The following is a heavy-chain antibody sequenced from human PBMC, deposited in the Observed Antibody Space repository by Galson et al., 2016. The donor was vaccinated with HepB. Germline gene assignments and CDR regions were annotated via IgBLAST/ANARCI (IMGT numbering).Heavy chain of an antibody. D-gene: IGHD4-11*01. CDR2: VVVGTGNT. Sequence: SVKVSCKASGFTFSSSTVHWVRQARGQRLEWIGRVVVGTGNTNCAEKFQKRVTITRDMSTSTAYMELSSLRSEDTAVDYCAAESSYINYGDYWGQGTLVTVSS. V-gene: IGHV1-58*01. J-gene: IGHJ4*02. CDR3: AAESSYINYGDY. CDR1: GFTFSSST.